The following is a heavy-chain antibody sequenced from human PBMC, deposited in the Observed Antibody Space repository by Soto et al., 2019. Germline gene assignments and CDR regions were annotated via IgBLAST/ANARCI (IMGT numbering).Heavy chain of an antibody. CDR1: GFTFSDYA. D-gene: IGHD6-19*01. V-gene: IGHV3-30*18. CDR2: VSHDGRNT. CDR3: AKGGRQWLVTSDFNY. Sequence: VQLVESGGGVVQPGRSLRLSCAASGFTFSDYAMHWVRQAPGKGLEWVAVVSHDGRNTHYADSGKGRFTISRDSSKNTVSLEMTRLRPDNTAVYYCAKGGRQWLVTSDFNYWGQGALVTVSS. J-gene: IGHJ4*02.